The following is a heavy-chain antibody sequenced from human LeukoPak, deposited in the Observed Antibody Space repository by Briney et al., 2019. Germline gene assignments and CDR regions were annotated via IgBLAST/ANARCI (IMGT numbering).Heavy chain of an antibody. D-gene: IGHD2-21*02. V-gene: IGHV1-24*01. CDR1: GYTLTELS. CDR2: FDPEDGET. Sequence: ASVKVSCKVSGYTLTELSMHWVRQAPGKGLEWRGGFDPEDGETIYAQKFQGRVTMTDDTSTDTAYMELSSLRSEDTAVYYCATQLYCGGDCYSVTDYWGQGTLVTASS. CDR3: ATQLYCGGDCYSVTDY. J-gene: IGHJ4*02.